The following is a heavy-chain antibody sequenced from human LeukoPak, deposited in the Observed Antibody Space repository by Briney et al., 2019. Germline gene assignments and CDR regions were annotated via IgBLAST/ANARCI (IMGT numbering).Heavy chain of an antibody. V-gene: IGHV3-23*01. CDR3: AKVVGLQWLVRANFDY. Sequence: GGSLRLSCAASGFTFSSYTMNWVRQAPGKGLEWVSTISGSGGSTYYADSVKGRFTISRDNSKNTLYLQMNSLRAEDTAVYYCAKVVGLQWLVRANFDYWGQGTLVTVSS. CDR2: ISGSGGST. J-gene: IGHJ4*02. D-gene: IGHD6-19*01. CDR1: GFTFSSYT.